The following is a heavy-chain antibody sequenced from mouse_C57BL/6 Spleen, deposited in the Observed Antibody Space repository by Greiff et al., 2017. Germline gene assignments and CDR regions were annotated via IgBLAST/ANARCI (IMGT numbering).Heavy chain of an antibody. J-gene: IGHJ4*01. V-gene: IGHV7-3*01. CDR3: ARLRAGYAMDY. Sequence: EVQGVESGGGFVQPGGSLSLSCAASGFTFTDYYMSWVRQPPGKALEWLGFIRNKANGYTTEYSASVKGRFTISRDNSQSILYLQMNALRAGDSATYSCARLRAGYAMDYWGQGTSVTVSS. CDR2: IRNKANGYTT. CDR1: GFTFTDYY. D-gene: IGHD2-12*01.